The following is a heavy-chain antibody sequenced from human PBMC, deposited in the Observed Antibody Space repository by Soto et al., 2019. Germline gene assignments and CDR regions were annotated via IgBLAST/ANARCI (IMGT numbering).Heavy chain of an antibody. V-gene: IGHV1-69*01. CDR1: GGTFSSYA. CDR3: ARGQIRSGWYRIMTGDDY. CDR2: IIPIFGTA. D-gene: IGHD6-19*01. Sequence: QVQLVQSGAEVKKPGSSVKVSCKASGGTFSSYAISWVRQAPGQGLEWMGGIIPIFGTANYAQKFQGRVTITADESTSTAYMELSSLRSEDTAVYYCARGQIRSGWYRIMTGDDYWGQGTLVTVSS. J-gene: IGHJ4*02.